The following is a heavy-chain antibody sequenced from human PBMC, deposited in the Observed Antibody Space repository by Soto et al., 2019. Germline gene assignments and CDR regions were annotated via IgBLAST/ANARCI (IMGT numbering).Heavy chain of an antibody. CDR2: IYYSGST. V-gene: IGHV4-30-4*01. J-gene: IGHJ4*02. CDR3: ARDYYDSSGTQYYFDY. D-gene: IGHD3-22*01. CDR1: GGSISSGDYY. Sequence: PSETLSLTCTVSGGSISSGDYYWSWIRQPPGKGLEWIGYIYYSGSTYYNPSLKSRVTISVDTSKNQFSLKLSSVTAADTAVYYCARDYYDSSGTQYYFDYWGQGTLVTVSS.